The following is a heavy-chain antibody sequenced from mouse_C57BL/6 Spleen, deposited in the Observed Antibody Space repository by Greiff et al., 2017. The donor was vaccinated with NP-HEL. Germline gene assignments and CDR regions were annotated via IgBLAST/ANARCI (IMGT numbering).Heavy chain of an antibody. CDR1: GYTFTSYW. J-gene: IGHJ2*01. Sequence: QVQLQQPGAELVMPGASVKLSCKASGYTFTSYWMHWVKQRPGQGLEWIGEIDPSDSYTNYNQKFKGKSTLTVDKSSSTAYMQLSSLISEDSAVYYCARWGDGYYSYFDYWGQGTTLTVSS. D-gene: IGHD2-3*01. V-gene: IGHV1-69*01. CDR3: ARWGDGYYSYFDY. CDR2: IDPSDSYT.